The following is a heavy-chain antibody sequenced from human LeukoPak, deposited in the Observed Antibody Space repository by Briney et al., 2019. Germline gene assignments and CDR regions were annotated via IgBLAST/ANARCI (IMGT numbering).Heavy chain of an antibody. Sequence: SETLSLTCTVSGGSISSYYWSWIRQPPGEGLEWIGYIYYSGSTNYNPSLKSRVTISVDTSKNQFSLKLSSVTAADTAVYYCARVSGQRSYYYYYMDVWGKGTTVTVSS. CDR1: GGSISSYY. D-gene: IGHD3-10*01. CDR2: IYYSGST. J-gene: IGHJ6*03. V-gene: IGHV4-59*01. CDR3: ARVSGQRSYYYYYMDV.